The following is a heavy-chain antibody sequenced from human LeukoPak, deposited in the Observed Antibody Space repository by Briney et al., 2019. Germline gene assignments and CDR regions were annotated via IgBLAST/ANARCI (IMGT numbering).Heavy chain of an antibody. CDR3: AKDLVRGVDLFDY. J-gene: IGHJ4*02. Sequence: PGGSLRLSCAASGFTFSSYAMGWVRQAPGKGLEWVSAISGSGGSTYYADSVKGRFTISRDNSKNTLYLQMNSLRAEDTAVYYCAKDLVRGVDLFDYWGQGTLVTVSS. CDR2: ISGSGGST. CDR1: GFTFSSYA. D-gene: IGHD3-10*01. V-gene: IGHV3-23*01.